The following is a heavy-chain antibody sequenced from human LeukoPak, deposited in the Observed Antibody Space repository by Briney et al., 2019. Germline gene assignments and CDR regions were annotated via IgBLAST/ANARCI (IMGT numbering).Heavy chain of an antibody. CDR2: IYSGGST. V-gene: IGHV3-53*01. J-gene: IGHJ4*02. CDR1: GATVSSNY. D-gene: IGHD2-2*01. CDR3: AGGVVAPLTDY. Sequence: GGSLRLSCAVSGATVSSNYMSWVRQAPGKGLEWVSVIYSGGSTFYADSVKGRFTISRDISKNTLCLQMNSLRVDDTAVYYCAGGVVAPLTDYWGQGTLVTVSS.